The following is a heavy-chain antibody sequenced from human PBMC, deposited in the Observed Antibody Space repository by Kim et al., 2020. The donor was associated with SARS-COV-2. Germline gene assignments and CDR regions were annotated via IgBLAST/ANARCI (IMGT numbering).Heavy chain of an antibody. J-gene: IGHJ6*02. D-gene: IGHD6-19*01. CDR2: IGTAGDT. V-gene: IGHV3-13*04. Sequence: GGSLRLSCAASGFTFSSYDMRWVRQATGKGLEWVSAIGTAGDTYYPGSVKGRFTISRENAKNTLYLQMNSLRAGDTAVYYCARVRPRIAVAGYYYYYGMDVWGQGTTVTVSS. CDR1: GFTFSSYD. CDR3: ARVRPRIAVAGYYYYYGMDV.